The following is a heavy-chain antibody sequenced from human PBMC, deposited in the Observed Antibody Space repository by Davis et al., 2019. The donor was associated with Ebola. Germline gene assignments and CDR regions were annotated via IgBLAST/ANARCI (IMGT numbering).Heavy chain of an antibody. D-gene: IGHD6-6*01. CDR3: TCSSTDFDY. CDR1: GFTFSGSA. J-gene: IGHJ4*02. CDR2: IRSKANSYAT. Sequence: GESLKISCAASGFTFSGSAMHWVRQASGKGLEWAGRIRSKANSYATAYAASVKGRFTISRDDSKNTAYLQMNSLKTEDTAVYYCTCSSTDFDYWGQGTLVTVSS. V-gene: IGHV3-73*01.